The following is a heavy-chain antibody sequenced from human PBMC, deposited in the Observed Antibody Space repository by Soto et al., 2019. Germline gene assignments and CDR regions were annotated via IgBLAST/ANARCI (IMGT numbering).Heavy chain of an antibody. CDR3: ASITIFKVTMDGSRRGMDV. CDR1: GGTFSSYA. CDR2: IIPIFGTA. D-gene: IGHD3-3*01. V-gene: IGHV1-69*13. J-gene: IGHJ6*02. Sequence: GASVKVSCKASGGTFSSYAISWVRQAPGQGLEWMGGIIPIFGTANYAQRFQGRVTITADESTSTAYMELSSLRSEDTAVYYCASITIFKVTMDGSRRGMDVWGQGTTLPVS.